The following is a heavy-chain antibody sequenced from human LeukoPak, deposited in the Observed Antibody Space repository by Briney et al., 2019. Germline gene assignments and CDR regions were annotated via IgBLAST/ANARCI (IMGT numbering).Heavy chain of an antibody. V-gene: IGHV4-30-4*01. J-gene: IGHJ4*02. CDR1: GGSISSGDYY. D-gene: IGHD4-17*01. CDR2: IYYSGST. Sequence: SQTLSLTCTVSGGSISSGDYYWGWIRQPPGKGLEWIGYIYYSGSTYYNPSLKSRVTISVDTSKNQFSLKLSSVTAADTAVYYCASEDYGDYLFKYWGQGTLVTVSS. CDR3: ASEDYGDYLFKY.